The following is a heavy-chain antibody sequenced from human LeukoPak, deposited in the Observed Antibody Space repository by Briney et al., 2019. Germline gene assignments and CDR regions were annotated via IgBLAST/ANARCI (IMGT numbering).Heavy chain of an antibody. Sequence: ASVKVSCKASGYTFTTYGISWVRQAPGQGLEWMGWISTYNTNSNYAQKLQGRVTMTTDTSASTAYMELRSLRSDDTAVYYCARTTVTTYYFDYWGQGTLVTVPS. CDR3: ARTTVTTYYFDY. J-gene: IGHJ4*02. D-gene: IGHD4-17*01. CDR2: ISTYNTNS. CDR1: GYTFTTYG. V-gene: IGHV1-18*01.